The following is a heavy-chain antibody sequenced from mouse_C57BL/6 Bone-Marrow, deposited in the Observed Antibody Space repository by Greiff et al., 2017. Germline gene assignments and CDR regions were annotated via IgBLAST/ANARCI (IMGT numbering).Heavy chain of an antibody. Sequence: VQLQPSGAELVRPGASVQLSCTASGFNIKDDYMHWVKQRPEQGLEWIGWIDPENGDTEYASKFQGKATITAHTSSNTAYLQLSSLTSEDTAVYDCTTHDGSSAYWGQGTVGTVSA. CDR1: GFNIKDDY. CDR3: TTHDGSSAY. D-gene: IGHD1-1*01. CDR2: IDPENGDT. V-gene: IGHV14-4*01. J-gene: IGHJ3*01.